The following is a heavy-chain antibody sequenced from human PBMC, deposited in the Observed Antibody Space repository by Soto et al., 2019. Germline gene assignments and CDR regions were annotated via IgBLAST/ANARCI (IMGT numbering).Heavy chain of an antibody. V-gene: IGHV3-48*02. CDR1: GLTFSPYS. CDR3: ARYNGMPGLFDA. D-gene: IGHD1-1*01. Sequence: GGYLRLSCAASGLTFSPYSMNWARQAPGKGLEWVSDITAGSNTIFYADSVKGRFTISRDNAKNSLYLQMNRLREADAAVYYCARYNGMPGLFDAWGRGSLGTVSS. J-gene: IGHJ4*02. CDR2: ITAGSNTI.